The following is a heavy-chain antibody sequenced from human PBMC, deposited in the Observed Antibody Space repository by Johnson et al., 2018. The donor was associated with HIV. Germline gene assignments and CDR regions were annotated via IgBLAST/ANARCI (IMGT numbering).Heavy chain of an antibody. V-gene: IGHV3-20*04. Sequence: VQLVESGGGVVRPGGSLRLSCAASGFTFDDYGMSWVRQAPGKGLEWVSGSNWNGGSTGYADSVKGRFTISRDNAKNSLYLQMNSRRADDTALYYWARDRGSYGTSDAFDIWGQGTMVTVSS. CDR3: ARDRGSYGTSDAFDI. D-gene: IGHD5-18*01. J-gene: IGHJ3*02. CDR2: SNWNGGST. CDR1: GFTFDDYG.